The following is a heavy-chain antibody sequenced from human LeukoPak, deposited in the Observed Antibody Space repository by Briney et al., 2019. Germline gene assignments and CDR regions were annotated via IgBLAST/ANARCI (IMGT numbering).Heavy chain of an antibody. Sequence: SETLSLTCTVSGGSISSYYWSWIRQPPGKGLEWIGYIYYSGSTNYNPSLKSRVTISVDTSKNQFSLKLCSVTAADTAVYYCARHADLRYYYDSSGYYDYWGQGTLVTVSS. CDR1: GGSISSYY. J-gene: IGHJ4*02. D-gene: IGHD3-22*01. V-gene: IGHV4-59*08. CDR2: IYYSGST. CDR3: ARHADLRYYYDSSGYYDY.